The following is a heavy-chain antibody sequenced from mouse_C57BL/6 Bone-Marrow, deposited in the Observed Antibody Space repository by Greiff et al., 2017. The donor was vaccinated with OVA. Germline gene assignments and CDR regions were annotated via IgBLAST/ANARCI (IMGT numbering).Heavy chain of an antibody. V-gene: IGHV1-50*01. CDR3: ARVPIYYYGSSYGY. D-gene: IGHD1-1*01. Sequence: QVQLQQPGAELVKPGASVKLSCKASGYTFTSYWMQWVKQRPGQGLEWIGEIDPSDSYTNYNQKFKGKATLTVDTSSSTAYMQLSSLTSEDSAVYYCARVPIYYYGSSYGYWGQGTTLTVSS. J-gene: IGHJ2*01. CDR2: IDPSDSYT. CDR1: GYTFTSYW.